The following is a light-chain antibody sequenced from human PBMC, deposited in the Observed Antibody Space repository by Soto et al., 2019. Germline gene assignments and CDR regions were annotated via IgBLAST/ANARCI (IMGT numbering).Light chain of an antibody. V-gene: IGLV2-14*03. CDR1: SSDVGGYDF. CDR2: DVG. CDR3: SSYTSINTLVV. J-gene: IGLJ1*01. Sequence: QSVLTQPASVSGSPGQSITISCSGTSSDVGGYDFVSWYQQHPGRAPKLMIYDVGYRPSGVSNRFSGSKSGNTASLIISGLQAEDEAVYYCSSYTSINTLVVFGTGTKLTVL.